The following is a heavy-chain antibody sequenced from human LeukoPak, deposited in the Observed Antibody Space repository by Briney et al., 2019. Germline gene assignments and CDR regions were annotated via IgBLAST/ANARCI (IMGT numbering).Heavy chain of an antibody. J-gene: IGHJ6*03. CDR2: INPNSGGT. D-gene: IGHD1-7*01. CDR1: GYTFTGYY. V-gene: IGHV1-2*02. Sequence: ASVKVSCKASGYTFTGYYMHWVRQAPGQGLEWMGWINPNSGGTNYAQKFQGRVTMTRDTSISTAYMELSRLRSDDTAVYYCARISITGTTVYYMDVGGKGTTVTVSS. CDR3: ARISITGTTVYYMDV.